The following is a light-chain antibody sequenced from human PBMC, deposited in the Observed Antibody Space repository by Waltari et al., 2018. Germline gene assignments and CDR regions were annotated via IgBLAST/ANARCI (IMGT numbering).Light chain of an antibody. CDR3: QVWDSSSDHWV. CDR1: NIGSKS. J-gene: IGLJ3*02. V-gene: IGLV3-21*02. CDR2: DDS. Sequence: SYVLTQPPSVSVAPGPTARITCGGNNIGSKSVHRYQQKPGQAPVLVVFDDSDRPSGTPERFSGSNSGNTATLTISRVEAGDEADYYCQVWDSSSDHWVFGGGTKLTVL.